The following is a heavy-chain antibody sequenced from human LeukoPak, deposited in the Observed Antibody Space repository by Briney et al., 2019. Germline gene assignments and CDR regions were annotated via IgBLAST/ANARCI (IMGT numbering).Heavy chain of an antibody. V-gene: IGHV1-46*01. J-gene: IGHJ4*02. CDR3: ARDQEAFDY. CDR1: GDSFTSNY. CDR2: IYPRDGST. Sequence: ASVRVSCKASGDSFTSNYIHWVRQAPGQGVEWMGMIYPRDGSTSYAQKFQGRVTVTRDTSTSTVHMELSGVRSEDTAVYYCARDQEAFDYWGQGTLVTVSS.